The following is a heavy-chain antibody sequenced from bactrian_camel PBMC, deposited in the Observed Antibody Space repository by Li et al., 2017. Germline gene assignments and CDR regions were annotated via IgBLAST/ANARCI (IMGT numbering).Heavy chain of an antibody. J-gene: IGHJ6*01. CDR1: GSQYISNC. Sequence: QLVESGGGSVEAGGSLRLSCTQSGSQYISNCMGWFRQKPDNGREGVARIDTGDGWSDYGDSAKSRFTISQDNTRNTVYLQLNDLKPDDTAVYYCAAQHGGGLPDYSSIWCSRSQGTQVTVS. V-gene: IGHV3S40*01. CDR3: AAQHGGGLPDYSSIWCS. D-gene: IGHD4*01. CDR2: IDTGDGWS.